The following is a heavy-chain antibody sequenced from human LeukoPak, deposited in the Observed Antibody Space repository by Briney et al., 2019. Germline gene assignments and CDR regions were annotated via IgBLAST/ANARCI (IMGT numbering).Heavy chain of an antibody. CDR3: ARVINFGHYYYYYMDV. CDR2: INPNSGGT. Sequence: ASVKVSCKASGYTLTGYYMHWVRQAPGQGLEWMGWINPNSGGTNYAQKFQGRVTMTRDTSISTAYMELSRLRSDDTAVYYCARVINFGHYYYYYMDVWGKGTTVTVSS. CDR1: GYTLTGYY. D-gene: IGHD3-10*01. J-gene: IGHJ6*03. V-gene: IGHV1-2*02.